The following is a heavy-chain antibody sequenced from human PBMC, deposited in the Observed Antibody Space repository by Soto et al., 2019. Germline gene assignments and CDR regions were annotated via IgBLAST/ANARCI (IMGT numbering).Heavy chain of an antibody. CDR2: IGTAGDT. CDR1: GFTFSSYD. Sequence: EVQLVESGGGLVQPGGSLRLSCAASGFTFSSYDMHWVRQATGKGLEWVSAIGTAGDTYYPGSVKGRFTISREKAKNSLDLHMTALRAGDMGVYYCAGGPPDYCGGGSCYRDGAFDIWGRGRMVTVSS. V-gene: IGHV3-13*01. J-gene: IGHJ3*02. D-gene: IGHD2-15*01. CDR3: AGGPPDYCGGGSCYRDGAFDI.